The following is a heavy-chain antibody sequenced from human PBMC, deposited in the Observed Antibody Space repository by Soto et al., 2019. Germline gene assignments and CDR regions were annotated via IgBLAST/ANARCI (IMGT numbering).Heavy chain of an antibody. CDR3: AREITGGSAMDFDY. V-gene: IGHV4-31*03. Sequence: QVQLHESGPGLVKPSQTLSLTCTVSGDSITSGDYYWTWIRQHPGKGLEWIGYVSHSGSTYYSPSLKGRVTTSIDTSKNQFSLRLTSVTAADAAIYYCAREITGGSAMDFDYWGQGILVTVSS. CDR1: GDSITSGDYY. J-gene: IGHJ4*02. CDR2: VSHSGST. D-gene: IGHD2-15*01.